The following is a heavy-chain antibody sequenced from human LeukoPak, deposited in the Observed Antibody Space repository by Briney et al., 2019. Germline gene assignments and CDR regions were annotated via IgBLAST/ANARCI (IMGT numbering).Heavy chain of an antibody. J-gene: IGHJ6*02. CDR1: GGSFSGYY. V-gene: IGHV4-34*01. D-gene: IGHD3-10*01. Sequence: SETLSLTCAVYGGSFSGYYWSWIRQPPGKGLEWIGEINHSGSTNYNPSLKSRVTISVDTSKNQFSLKLSSVTAADTAVYYCARGRVRGVTYYYYYGMDVWGQGTTVTVSS. CDR3: ARGRVRGVTYYYYYGMDV. CDR2: INHSGST.